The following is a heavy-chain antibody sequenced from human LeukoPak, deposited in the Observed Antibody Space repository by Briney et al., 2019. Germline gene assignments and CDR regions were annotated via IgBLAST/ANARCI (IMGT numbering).Heavy chain of an antibody. CDR2: IYYSGST. CDR1: GGSISGGGYY. J-gene: IGHJ5*02. CDR3: ARYCSSTNCYKGGFDP. Sequence: SETLSLTCTVSGGSISGGGYYWSWIRQHPGQGLEWIGYIYYSGSTYSNPSLKSRVTISVDTSKNQFSLNLSSVTAADTAVYYCARYCSSTNCYKGGFDPWGQGTLVTVSS. V-gene: IGHV4-31*03. D-gene: IGHD2-2*02.